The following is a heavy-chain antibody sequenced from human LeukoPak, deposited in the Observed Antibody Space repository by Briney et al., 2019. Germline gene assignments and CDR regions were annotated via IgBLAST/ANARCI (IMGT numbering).Heavy chain of an antibody. Sequence: SETLSLTCAVYGGSFSGYYWSWIRQPPGKGLEWIGEINHSGSTNYNPSLKSRVTISVDTSKNQSSLKLSSVTAADTAVYYCASDPIAVAPPGYWGQGTLVTVSS. CDR1: GGSFSGYY. CDR2: INHSGST. D-gene: IGHD6-19*01. V-gene: IGHV4-34*01. CDR3: ASDPIAVAPPGY. J-gene: IGHJ4*02.